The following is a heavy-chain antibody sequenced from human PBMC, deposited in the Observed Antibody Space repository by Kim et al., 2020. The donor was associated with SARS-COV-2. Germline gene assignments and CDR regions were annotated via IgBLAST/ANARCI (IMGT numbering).Heavy chain of an antibody. D-gene: IGHD6-13*01. Sequence: GGSLRLSCAASGFTFSSYGMHWVRQAPGKGLEWVAVIWYDGSNKYYADSVKGRFTISRDNSKNTLYLQMNSLRAEDTAVYYCARDLVAAAGSYYYYYYGMDVWGQGTTVTVS. CDR2: IWYDGSNK. J-gene: IGHJ6*02. CDR3: ARDLVAAAGSYYYYYYGMDV. CDR1: GFTFSSYG. V-gene: IGHV3-33*01.